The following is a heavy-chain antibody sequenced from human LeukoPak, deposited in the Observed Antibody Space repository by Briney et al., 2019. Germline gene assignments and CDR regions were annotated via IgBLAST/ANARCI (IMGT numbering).Heavy chain of an antibody. CDR2: IWYDGSNK. CDR3: ASGTYYYDSSGYLDY. V-gene: IGHV3-33*01. Sequence: PGRSLRLSCVASGFTFSSYGMHWVRQAPGKGLEWVAVIWYDGSNKYYADSVKGRFTISRDNSKNTLYLQMNSLRAEDTAVYYCASGTYYYDSSGYLDYWGQGTLVTVSS. J-gene: IGHJ4*02. CDR1: GFTFSSYG. D-gene: IGHD3-22*01.